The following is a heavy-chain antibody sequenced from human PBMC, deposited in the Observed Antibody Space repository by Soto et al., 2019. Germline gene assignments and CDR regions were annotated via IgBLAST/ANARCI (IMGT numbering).Heavy chain of an antibody. CDR2: IYYSGST. D-gene: IGHD3-10*01. J-gene: IGHJ5*02. CDR3: ARVRNVLLWFGESSARFDP. CDR1: GGSISGFY. Sequence: SETLSLTCTVSGGSISGFYWSWIRQPPGKGLEWIGYIYYSGSTNYNPSLESRVTISVDTSKNQFSLKLTSLSAADTAVYYCARVRNVLLWFGESSARFDPWGQGTLVTVSS. V-gene: IGHV4-59*12.